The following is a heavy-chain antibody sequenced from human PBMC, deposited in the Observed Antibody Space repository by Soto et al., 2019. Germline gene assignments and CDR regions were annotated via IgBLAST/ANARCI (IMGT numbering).Heavy chain of an antibody. Sequence: VQLVESGGGLVQPGGSLRLSCVASGFTFTSYWMTWARQAPGKGLEWLAKINQDGSEKNYVASVWGRFTISRDNAKNSLFLQMDSLRTEDTAVYFCSRLSRGAPGGSQWGQGTRVTVSS. CDR2: INQDGSEK. V-gene: IGHV3-7*03. D-gene: IGHD2-15*01. CDR3: SRLSRGAPGGSQ. J-gene: IGHJ4*02. CDR1: GFTFTSYW.